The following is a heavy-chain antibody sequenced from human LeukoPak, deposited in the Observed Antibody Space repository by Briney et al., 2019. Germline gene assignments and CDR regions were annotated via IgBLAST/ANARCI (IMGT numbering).Heavy chain of an antibody. CDR3: TTHDYGDAIDY. D-gene: IGHD4-17*01. J-gene: IGHJ4*02. Sequence: GGSLRLFCAASWITFSGSAMHWVRQASGKGLEWVGRIRSKANSYATAYDASVKGRFTISRDDSKNTAYLQMNSLKTEDTAVYYCTTHDYGDAIDYWGQGTLVTVSS. V-gene: IGHV3-73*01. CDR1: WITFSGSA. CDR2: IRSKANSYAT.